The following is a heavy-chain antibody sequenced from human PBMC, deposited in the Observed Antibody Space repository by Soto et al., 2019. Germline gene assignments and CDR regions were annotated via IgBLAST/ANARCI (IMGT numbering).Heavy chain of an antibody. J-gene: IGHJ4*02. Sequence: SETLSLTCTVSGGSISSGDYYWSWIRQPPGKGLEWIGYIYYSGSTYYNPSLKSRVTISVDTSKNQFSLKLSSVTAADTAVYYCARVGRRGYDILTGYSTVYYFDYWGQGTLVTVSS. CDR3: ARVGRRGYDILTGYSTVYYFDY. D-gene: IGHD3-9*01. CDR2: IYYSGST. CDR1: GGSISSGDYY. V-gene: IGHV4-30-4*01.